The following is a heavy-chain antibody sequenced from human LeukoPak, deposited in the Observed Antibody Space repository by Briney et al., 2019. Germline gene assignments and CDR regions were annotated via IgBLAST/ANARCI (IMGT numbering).Heavy chain of an antibody. D-gene: IGHD6-19*01. CDR2: INHRGST. CDR3: ARGRDISGWSGIIDS. J-gene: IGHJ4*02. V-gene: IGHV4-34*01. Sequence: SETLSLTCAVYGGSFSGYYWTWIRQPPGKGLEWIGEINHRGSTNYNPSLKSRVAISVDTSKNQFSLKLNSVTAADTAVYYCARGRDISGWSGIIDSWGQGTLVTVSS. CDR1: GGSFSGYY.